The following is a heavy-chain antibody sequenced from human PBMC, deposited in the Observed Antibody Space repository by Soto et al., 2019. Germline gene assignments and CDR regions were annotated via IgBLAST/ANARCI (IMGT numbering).Heavy chain of an antibody. V-gene: IGHV1-8*01. J-gene: IGHJ4*02. Sequence: QVQLVQSGAEVKKPGASVNVSCKASGYPFTTYDINWLRQAAGQGLEWMGWMNPNNGDTAYAQKFQGRVTMTRDTSISTAYMELTSLRSEHTAVYYCAREFSDYAGYWGQGTLVTVSS. CDR1: GYPFTTYD. CDR2: MNPNNGDT. D-gene: IGHD4-17*01. CDR3: AREFSDYAGY.